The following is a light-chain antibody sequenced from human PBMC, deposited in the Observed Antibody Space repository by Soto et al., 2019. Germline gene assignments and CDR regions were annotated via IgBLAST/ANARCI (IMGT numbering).Light chain of an antibody. CDR2: EVS. CDR3: SSYTSSSTWV. Sequence: QSVLTQPASVSGSPGQSITISCTGSSSDVGGYNYVSWYQHHPGKAPKLMIYEVSNRPSGVSNRFSASKSANTASLTISGLQAEDEADYYCSSYTSSSTWVFGGGTKVTVL. CDR1: SSDVGGYNY. V-gene: IGLV2-14*01. J-gene: IGLJ3*02.